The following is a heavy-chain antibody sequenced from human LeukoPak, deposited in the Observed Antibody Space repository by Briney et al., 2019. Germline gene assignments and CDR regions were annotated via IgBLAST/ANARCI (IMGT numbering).Heavy chain of an antibody. CDR2: INSDGSTT. CDR1: GFTFSNYL. J-gene: IGHJ4*02. CDR3: ARGSAAPGLIEY. D-gene: IGHD6-13*01. V-gene: IGHV3-74*01. Sequence: GGSLRLSCAASGFTFSNYLIHWVRQAPGKGLVWVSRINSDGSTTNYADSVKGRFTISRDNAKSTVYLQVNSLGAEDTAVYYCARGSAAPGLIEYWGQGTLVTVSS.